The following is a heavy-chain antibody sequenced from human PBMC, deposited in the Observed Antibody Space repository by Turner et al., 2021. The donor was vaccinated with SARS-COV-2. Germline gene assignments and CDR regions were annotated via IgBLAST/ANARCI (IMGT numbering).Heavy chain of an antibody. J-gene: IGHJ6*02. CDR2: SYYSGST. CDR3: ASPSVDFWSGSYYGMDV. CDR1: GGSISSSSYY. Sequence: QLHLQESGPGLVRPSETLSLTFTVTGGSISSSSYYWGWIRQPPGKGLEGIGRSYYSGSTSYNPSLKSGVTISVDKAKNQFSLKLSSVTAADTAVYYCASPSVDFWSGSYYGMDVWGQGTTVTVSS. V-gene: IGHV4-39*01. D-gene: IGHD3-3*01.